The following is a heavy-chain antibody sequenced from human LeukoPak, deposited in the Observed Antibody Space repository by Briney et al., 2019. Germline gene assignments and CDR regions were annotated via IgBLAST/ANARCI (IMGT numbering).Heavy chain of an antibody. Sequence: ETLSLTCTVSGGSISSYYWSWIRQPPGKGLEWVANIKQDESEKHYVDSVKGRFTISRDNAKNSPYLQMNSLRAEDTAVYYCARGSARIAEDYFDYWGQGNLVTVSS. CDR3: ARGSARIAEDYFDY. CDR2: IKQDESEK. J-gene: IGHJ4*02. CDR1: GGSISSYY. D-gene: IGHD6-13*01. V-gene: IGHV3-7*03.